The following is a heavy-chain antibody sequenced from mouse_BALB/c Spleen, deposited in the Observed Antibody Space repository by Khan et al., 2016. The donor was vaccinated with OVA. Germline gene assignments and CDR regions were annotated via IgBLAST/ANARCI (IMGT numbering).Heavy chain of an antibody. CDR2: IDPANGNT. V-gene: IGHV14-3*02. Sequence: VQLQQPGAEFVKPGASVRLSCTASGFNITNTYIHWVKQRPEQGLEWIGRIDPANGNTKYDPKFQGKATLTADTSSNTAFLQLSSLTSEDTAVYYCTHSLLLYAMDYWGQGTSVTVSS. J-gene: IGHJ4*01. CDR1: GFNITNTY. D-gene: IGHD1-2*01. CDR3: THSLLLYAMDY.